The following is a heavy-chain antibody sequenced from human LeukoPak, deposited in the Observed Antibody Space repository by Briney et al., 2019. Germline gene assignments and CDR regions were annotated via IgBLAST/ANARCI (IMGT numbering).Heavy chain of an antibody. V-gene: IGHV4-59*01. CDR1: GGSISSYY. D-gene: IGHD3-22*01. CDR3: ARKYSSGLDY. CDR2: IYYSGST. Sequence: SETLSLTRTVSGGSISSYYWSWIRQPPGKGLEWIGDIYYSGSTNYNPSLKSRVTISVDTSKNQFSLKLSSVTAADTAVYYCARKYSSGLDYWGQGTLVTVSS. J-gene: IGHJ4*02.